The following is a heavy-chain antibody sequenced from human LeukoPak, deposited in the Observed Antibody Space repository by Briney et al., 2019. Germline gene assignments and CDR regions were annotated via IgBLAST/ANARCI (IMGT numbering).Heavy chain of an antibody. D-gene: IGHD3-3*01. CDR3: ARDQLHVLVTIFGVVAD. CDR2: ISHSGST. CDR1: GYSISSGYY. J-gene: IGHJ4*02. V-gene: IGHV4-38-2*02. Sequence: PSETLSLTCTVSGYSISSGYYWGWIRQPPGKGLEWIGSISHSGSTYYNPSLKSRVTISVDTSKNQFSLKLSSVTAADTAVYYCARDQLHVLVTIFGVVADWGQGTLVTVSS.